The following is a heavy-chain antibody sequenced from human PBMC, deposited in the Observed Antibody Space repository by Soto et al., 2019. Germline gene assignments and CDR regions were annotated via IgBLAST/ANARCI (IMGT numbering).Heavy chain of an antibody. J-gene: IGHJ5*02. Sequence: SETLSLTCAVYGGSFSGYYWSWIRQPPGKGLEWIGEINHSGSTNYNPSLKSRVTISVDTSKNQFSLKLSSVTAADTAVYYCARGRVAVAGTEGNNWFDPWGQGTLVTVSS. D-gene: IGHD6-19*01. CDR1: GGSFSGYY. CDR3: ARGRVAVAGTEGNNWFDP. CDR2: INHSGST. V-gene: IGHV4-34*01.